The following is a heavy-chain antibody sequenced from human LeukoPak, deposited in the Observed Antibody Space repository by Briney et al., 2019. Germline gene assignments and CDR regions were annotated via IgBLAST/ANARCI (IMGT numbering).Heavy chain of an antibody. CDR2: IYYSGST. Sequence: SETLSLTCTVSGGSISSYYWGWIRQPPGKGLEWIGSIYYSGSTYYNPSLKSRVTISVDTSKNQFSLKLSSVTAADTAVYYCARRTHYDILAGPYYFDYWGQGTLVTVSS. CDR1: GGSISSYY. CDR3: ARRTHYDILAGPYYFDY. D-gene: IGHD3-9*01. V-gene: IGHV4-39*01. J-gene: IGHJ4*02.